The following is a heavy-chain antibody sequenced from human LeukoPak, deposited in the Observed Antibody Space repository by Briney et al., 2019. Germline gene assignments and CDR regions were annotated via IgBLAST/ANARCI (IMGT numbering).Heavy chain of an antibody. D-gene: IGHD2-2*01. CDR3: AKGVYCSGISSCSFDY. CDR1: GFTFNNYW. J-gene: IGHJ4*02. Sequence: GGSLRLSCAASGFTFNNYWMHWVRQAPGKGLVWVSRVNRDGSSTNYADSVKGRFTISRGNAKNTLYLQMNSLRAEDTAVYYCAKGVYCSGISSCSFDYWGQGTLVTVSS. V-gene: IGHV3-74*01. CDR2: VNRDGSST.